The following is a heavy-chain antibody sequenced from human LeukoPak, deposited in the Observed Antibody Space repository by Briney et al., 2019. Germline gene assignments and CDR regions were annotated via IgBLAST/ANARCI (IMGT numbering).Heavy chain of an antibody. Sequence: GGSLRLSCAASRFTLSTYWMSWVRQAPGKGLEWVAHIKQDGSQEYYVDSVKGRFTISRDSAKNPLYLQMNSLRAEDTAVYYCARGAPYDSWSGPHYSDYWGQGTLVTVSS. D-gene: IGHD3-3*01. V-gene: IGHV3-7*01. CDR3: ARGAPYDSWSGPHYSDY. J-gene: IGHJ4*02. CDR1: RFTLSTYW. CDR2: IKQDGSQE.